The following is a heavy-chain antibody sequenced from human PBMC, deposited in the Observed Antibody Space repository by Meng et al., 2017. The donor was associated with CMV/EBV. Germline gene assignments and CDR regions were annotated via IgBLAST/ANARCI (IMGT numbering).Heavy chain of an antibody. D-gene: IGHD2-2*01. CDR2: IIPILGIA. CDR1: GGTFSSYT. V-gene: IGHV1-69*02. CDR3: ARALRAATGYQLPPRGYYGMDV. J-gene: IGHJ6*02. Sequence: SVKVSCKASGGTFSSYTISWVRQAPGQGLEWMGRIIPILGIANYAQKFQGRVTITADKSTSKAYMELSSLSSEDTAVYYCARALRAATGYQLPPRGYYGMDVWGQGTTVTVSS.